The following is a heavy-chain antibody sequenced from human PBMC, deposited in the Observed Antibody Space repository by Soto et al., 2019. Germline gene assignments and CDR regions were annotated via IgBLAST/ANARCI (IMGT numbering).Heavy chain of an antibody. D-gene: IGHD3-3*01. Sequence: GGSLRLSCAASGFTFSSYAMHWVRQAPGKGLEWVAVISYDGSNKYYADSVKGRFTISRDNSKNTLYLQMNSLRAEDTAVYYCASLRFLEWSLDYWGQGTLVTVSS. CDR2: ISYDGSNK. CDR1: GFTFSSYA. J-gene: IGHJ4*02. CDR3: ASLRFLEWSLDY. V-gene: IGHV3-30-3*01.